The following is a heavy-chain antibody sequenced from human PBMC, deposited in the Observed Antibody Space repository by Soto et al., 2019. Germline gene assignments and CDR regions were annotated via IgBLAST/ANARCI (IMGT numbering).Heavy chain of an antibody. CDR2: VPHDGSNK. J-gene: IGHJ6*02. CDR3: AKGKGMNYYYGLDV. CDR1: GFTFSSYG. D-gene: IGHD3-10*01. Sequence: QVQLVESGGGVVQPGRSLRPSCAASGFTFSSYGMHWVLQAPGNGLEWVAGVPHDGSNKYYADSVKGRYTLSRDNSKNTLNLQMNSLRAEDTAVYYCAKGKGMNYYYGLDVWGQGTTVTVSS. V-gene: IGHV3-30*18.